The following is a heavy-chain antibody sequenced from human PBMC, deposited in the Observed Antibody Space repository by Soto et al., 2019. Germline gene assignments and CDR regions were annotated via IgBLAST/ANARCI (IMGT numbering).Heavy chain of an antibody. J-gene: IGHJ3*02. CDR2: ISSSSSTI. D-gene: IGHD3-10*01. V-gene: IGHV3-48*01. Sequence: GGSLRLSCAASGFTFSSYSMNWVRQAPGKGLEWVSYISSSSSTIYYADSVKGRFTISRDNAKNSLYLQMNSLRAEDTAVYYCAREGVLWFGEGHAFDIWGQGTMVTVSS. CDR1: GFTFSSYS. CDR3: AREGVLWFGEGHAFDI.